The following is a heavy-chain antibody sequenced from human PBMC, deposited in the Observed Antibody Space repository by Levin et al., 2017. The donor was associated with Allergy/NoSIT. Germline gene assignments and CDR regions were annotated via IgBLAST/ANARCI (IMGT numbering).Heavy chain of an antibody. D-gene: IGHD3-22*01. CDR2: IYYSGST. CDR3: ARDFSPDPSSGLGY. CDR1: GGSISSSSYY. V-gene: IGHV4-39*07. Sequence: PSETLSLTCTVSGGSISSSSYYWGWIRQPPGKGLEWIGSIYYSGSTYYNPSLKSRVTISVDTSKNQFSLKLSSVTAADTAVYYCARDFSPDPSSGLGYWGQGTLVTVSS. J-gene: IGHJ4*02.